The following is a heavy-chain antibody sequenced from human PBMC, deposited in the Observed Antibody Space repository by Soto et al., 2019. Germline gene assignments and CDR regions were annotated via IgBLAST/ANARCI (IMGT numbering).Heavy chain of an antibody. Sequence: QVQLVQSGAEVKKPGASVKVSCKASGYTFTTYDINWVRQATGQGLEWVGWMSPNTGRTGYAQKFQGRVTMTRDTSISTAYMELSSLRSEDTAVYYCGRDYGGNSGWFDPWGQGTLVTVSS. J-gene: IGHJ5*02. D-gene: IGHD4-17*01. V-gene: IGHV1-8*01. CDR1: GYTFTTYD. CDR3: GRDYGGNSGWFDP. CDR2: MSPNTGRT.